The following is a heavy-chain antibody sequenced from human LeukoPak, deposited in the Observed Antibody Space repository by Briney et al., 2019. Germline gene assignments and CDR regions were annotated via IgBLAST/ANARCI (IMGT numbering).Heavy chain of an antibody. CDR3: ARDVPDYGGNPGDAFDI. V-gene: IGHV3-74*01. CDR1: GFTFSSYW. Sequence: PGGSLRLSCAASGFTFSSYWMHWVRQAPGKGLVWVSRINSDGSSTSYADSVKGRFTISRDNAKNTLYLQMNGLRAEDTAVYYCARDVPDYGGNPGDAFDIWGQGTMVTVSS. CDR2: INSDGSST. D-gene: IGHD4-23*01. J-gene: IGHJ3*02.